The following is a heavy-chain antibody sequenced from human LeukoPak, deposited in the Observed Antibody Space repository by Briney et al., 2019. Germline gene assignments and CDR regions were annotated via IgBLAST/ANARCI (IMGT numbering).Heavy chain of an antibody. D-gene: IGHD6-13*01. J-gene: IGHJ6*03. V-gene: IGHV3-15*01. CDR1: GFTFSNAW. CDR2: IKSKTDGGTT. Sequence: GGSLRLSCAASGFTFSNAWMSWVRQAPGKGLEWVGRIKSKTDGGTTDYAAPVKGRFTISRDDSKNTLYLQMNSLKTEDTAVYYCAKAGYSSSWYDYYYYMDVWGKGTTVTVSS. CDR3: AKAGYSSSWYDYYYYMDV.